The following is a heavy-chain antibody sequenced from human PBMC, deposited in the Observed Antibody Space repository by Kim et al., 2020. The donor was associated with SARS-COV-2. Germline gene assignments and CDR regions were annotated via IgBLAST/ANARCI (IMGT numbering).Heavy chain of an antibody. V-gene: IGHV4-39*01. J-gene: IGHJ6*02. CDR1: GGSISSSSYY. CDR3: ARRARTKTFLRYFDWHQYYYYGMDV. Sequence: SETLSLTCTVSGGSISSSSYYWGWIRQPPGKGLEWIGSIYYSGSTYYNPSLKSRVTISVDTSKNQFSLKLSSVTAADTAVYYCARRARTKTFLRYFDWHQYYYYGMDVWGQGTTVTVSS. D-gene: IGHD3-9*01. CDR2: IYYSGST.